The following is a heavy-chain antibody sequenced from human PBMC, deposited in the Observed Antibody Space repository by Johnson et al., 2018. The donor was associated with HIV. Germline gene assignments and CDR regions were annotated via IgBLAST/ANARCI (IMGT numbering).Heavy chain of an antibody. Sequence: VQLVESGGGLVQPGGSLRLSCAASGFTFSNYWMSWVRQAPGKGLEWVANIKQDGSETYYVDSVKGRFTISRDNAKNSLNLQMNSLRAEDTAVYYCTRDKANWGPSRDVGAFDIWGQGTMVTVSS. V-gene: IGHV3-7*01. J-gene: IGHJ3*02. CDR2: IKQDGSET. CDR1: GFTFSNYW. CDR3: TRDKANWGPSRDVGAFDI. D-gene: IGHD7-27*01.